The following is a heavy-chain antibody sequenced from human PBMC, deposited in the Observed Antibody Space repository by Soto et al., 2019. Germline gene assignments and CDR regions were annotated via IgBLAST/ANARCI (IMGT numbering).Heavy chain of an antibody. CDR3: ARDQGYYYDSSGYWGNAFDI. CDR2: IWYDGSNK. Sequence: GGSLRLSCAASGFTFSSYGMHWVRQAPGKGLEWVAVIWYDGSNKYYADSVKGRFTISRDNSKNTLYLQMNSLRAEDTAVYYCARDQGYYYDSSGYWGNAFDIWGQGTMVTVSS. D-gene: IGHD3-22*01. CDR1: GFTFSSYG. V-gene: IGHV3-33*01. J-gene: IGHJ3*02.